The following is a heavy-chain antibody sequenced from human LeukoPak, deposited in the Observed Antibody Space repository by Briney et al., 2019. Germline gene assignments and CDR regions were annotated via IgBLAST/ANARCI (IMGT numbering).Heavy chain of an antibody. CDR2: IRSKAYGGAT. V-gene: IGHV3-49*04. Sequence: PGGSLRLSCTASGFTFGDYAMSWVRQAPGKGLEWVGFIRSKAYGGATEYAASVKGRFTISRDDSKSIAYLQMNSLKTEGTAVYYCTSSYYDFWSAFWGQGTLVTVSS. CDR1: GFTFGDYA. D-gene: IGHD3-3*01. CDR3: TSSYYDFWSAF. J-gene: IGHJ4*02.